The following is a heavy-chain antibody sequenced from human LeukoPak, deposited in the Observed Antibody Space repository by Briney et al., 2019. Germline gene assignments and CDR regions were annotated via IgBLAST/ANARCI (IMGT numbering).Heavy chain of an antibody. D-gene: IGHD3-22*01. CDR3: ARQGDYYDSSGYSGDAFDI. V-gene: IGHV3-21*01. CDR1: GFTFSSYS. J-gene: IGHJ3*02. Sequence: PGGSLRLSCAASGFTFSSYSMNWVRQAPGKGLEWVSSISSSSSYIYYADSVKGRFTISRDNAKNSLYLQMNSLRAEDTAVYYCARQGDYYDSSGYSGDAFDIWGQGTMVTVSS. CDR2: ISSSSSYI.